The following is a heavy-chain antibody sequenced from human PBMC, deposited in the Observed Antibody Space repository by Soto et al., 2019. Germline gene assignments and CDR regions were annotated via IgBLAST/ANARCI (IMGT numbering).Heavy chain of an antibody. J-gene: IGHJ4*02. CDR2: LYNDERT. V-gene: IGHV4-4*07. CDR3: AREPLAHSYFDL. CDR1: GGSVSNHY. Sequence: SETLSLTCTVSGGSVSNHYWSWIRQPAGKGLEWLGRLYNDERTNNNPSLQSRVTMSMDTPKNQFSLELTSVTAADSAVYFCAREPLAHSYFDLWGQGTLVTVSS.